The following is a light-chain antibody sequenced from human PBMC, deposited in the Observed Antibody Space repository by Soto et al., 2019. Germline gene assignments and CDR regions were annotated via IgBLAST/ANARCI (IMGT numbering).Light chain of an antibody. CDR1: SSDVGNYNL. CDR2: EGG. CDR3: CSFALRSTLI. V-gene: IGLV2-23*01. J-gene: IGLJ2*01. Sequence: QSVLTQPASVSGSPGQSITISCTGTSSDVGNYNLVSWYQQYPGKAPKLMISEGGKRPSGVSNRFSGSKSGNTASLTISGLQAEDEADYYFCSFALRSTLIFGGGTKLTVL.